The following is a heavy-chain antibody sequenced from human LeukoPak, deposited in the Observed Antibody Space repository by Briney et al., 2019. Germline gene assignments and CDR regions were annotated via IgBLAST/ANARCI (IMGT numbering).Heavy chain of an antibody. D-gene: IGHD6-6*01. J-gene: IGHJ4*02. CDR1: XXTXSSYW. CDR2: IHSDGSST. Sequence: XXXSXXTXSSYWXHWVRQAPGKGLVWVSRIHSDGSSTTYADSVKGRFTISRDNAKNTLFLQMNNLRAEDTAVYYCARTRSYYFDYWGQGTRVTVTS. V-gene: IGHV3-74*01. CDR3: ARTRSYYFDY.